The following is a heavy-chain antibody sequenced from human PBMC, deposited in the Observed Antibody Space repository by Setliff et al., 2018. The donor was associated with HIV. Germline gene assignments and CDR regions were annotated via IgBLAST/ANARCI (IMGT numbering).Heavy chain of an antibody. D-gene: IGHD1-7*01. CDR2: IYTSGST. CDR1: GGSFSGYY. Sequence: SSETLSLTCAVYGGSFSGYYWSWIRQPPGKGLEWIGHIYTSGSTNYNPSLKRRVTISVDTSKNQFSLKLNSVTAADTAVYYCARVRLELRQYWFDSWGQGSPVTVSS. V-gene: IGHV4-34*01. CDR3: ARVRLELRQYWFDS. J-gene: IGHJ5*01.